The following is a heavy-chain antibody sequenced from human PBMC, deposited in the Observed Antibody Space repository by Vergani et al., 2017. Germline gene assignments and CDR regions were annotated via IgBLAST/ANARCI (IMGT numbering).Heavy chain of an antibody. J-gene: IGHJ4*02. CDR1: GAPISYWC. D-gene: IGHD6-13*01. CDR2: IYTSGST. V-gene: IGHV4-4*07. CDR3: ARGSRAAGYSGPDS. Sequence: QVQMQESGPGLVKTSETLSLTCSASGAPISYWCWSWIRQPAGKGLEWIGRIYTSGSTNYNPSLKSRVTMSVDTSKNQFSLTLSSVNATDTAVYYCARGSRAAGYSGPDSWGQGTLVTVSS.